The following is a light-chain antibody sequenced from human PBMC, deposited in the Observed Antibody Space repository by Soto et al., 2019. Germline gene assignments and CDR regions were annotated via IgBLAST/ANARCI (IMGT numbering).Light chain of an antibody. CDR1: SSDVGAYDY. CDR3: SSYTSSSTYV. V-gene: IGLV2-14*01. CDR2: DVS. Sequence: QSALTQPASVSGSPGQSIAISCTGTSSDVGAYDYVSWYQQHPGKAPKVMIYDVSNRPSGVSNRFSGPKSDNTASLTISGLQAEDEADYYCSSYTSSSTYVFGTGTKVTVL. J-gene: IGLJ1*01.